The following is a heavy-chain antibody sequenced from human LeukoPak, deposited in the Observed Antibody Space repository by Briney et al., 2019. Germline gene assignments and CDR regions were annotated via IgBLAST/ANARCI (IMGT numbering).Heavy chain of an antibody. V-gene: IGHV3-33*01. CDR3: ARGSVGATTWYYYYGMDV. Sequence: GRSLRLSCAASGFTFSSYGMHWVRQAPGKGLEWVAVIWYDGSNKYYADSVKGRFTISRDNSKSTLYLQMNSLRAEDTAVYYCARGSVGATTWYYYYGMDVWGQGTTVTVSS. CDR1: GFTFSSYG. CDR2: IWYDGSNK. J-gene: IGHJ6*02. D-gene: IGHD1-26*01.